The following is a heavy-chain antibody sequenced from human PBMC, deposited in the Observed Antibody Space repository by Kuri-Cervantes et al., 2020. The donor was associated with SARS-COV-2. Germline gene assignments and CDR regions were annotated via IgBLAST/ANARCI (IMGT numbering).Heavy chain of an antibody. J-gene: IGHJ3*02. CDR3: ARDPSQDYYDSREDAFDI. CDR1: GYTLTELS. V-gene: IGHV1-24*01. Sequence: ASVKVSCKVSGYTLTELSMHWVRQAPGKGLEWMGGFDPEDGETIYAQKFQGRVTMTEDTSTDTAYMELSSLRAEDTAVYYCARDPSQDYYDSREDAFDIWGQGTMVTVS. CDR2: FDPEDGET. D-gene: IGHD3-22*01.